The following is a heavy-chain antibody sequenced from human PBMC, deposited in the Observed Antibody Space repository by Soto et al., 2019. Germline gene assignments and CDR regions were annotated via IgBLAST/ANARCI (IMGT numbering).Heavy chain of an antibody. Sequence: GGSLRLSCAASGFTFSSYGMHWVRQAPGKGLEWVAVIWYDGSNKYYADSVKGRFTISRDNSKNTLYLQMNSLRAEDTAVYYCARDVNSSGWYRGYYFDYWGQGTLVTVS. CDR1: GFTFSSYG. V-gene: IGHV3-33*01. CDR2: IWYDGSNK. J-gene: IGHJ4*02. CDR3: ARDVNSSGWYRGYYFDY. D-gene: IGHD6-19*01.